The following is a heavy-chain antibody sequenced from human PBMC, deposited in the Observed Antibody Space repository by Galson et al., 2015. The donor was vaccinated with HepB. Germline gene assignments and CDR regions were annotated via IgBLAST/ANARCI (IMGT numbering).Heavy chain of an antibody. J-gene: IGHJ6*02. Sequence: SVKVSCKASGYTFTSYAMNWVRQAPGQGLEWMGWINTNTGNPTYAQGFTGRFVFSLDTSVSTAYLQISSLKAEDTAVYYCARDRLLRYFDWLSPPVCMDVWGQGTTVTVSS. V-gene: IGHV7-4-1*02. CDR1: GYTFTSYA. D-gene: IGHD3-9*01. CDR2: INTNTGNP. CDR3: ARDRLLRYFDWLSPPVCMDV.